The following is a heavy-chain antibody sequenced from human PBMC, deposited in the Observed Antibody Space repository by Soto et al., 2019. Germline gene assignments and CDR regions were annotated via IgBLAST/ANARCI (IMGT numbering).Heavy chain of an antibody. CDR1: GYTFTSYG. CDR2: ISAYNGNT. D-gene: IGHD4-17*01. Sequence: RASVKVSCKASGYTFTSYGISWVRQAPGQGLEWMGWISAYNGNTNYAQKLQGRVTMTTDTSTSTAYMELRSLRSDDTAVYYCARSSYDYGDYASSLDVWGQGTTVTVSS. V-gene: IGHV1-18*04. CDR3: ARSSYDYGDYASSLDV. J-gene: IGHJ6*02.